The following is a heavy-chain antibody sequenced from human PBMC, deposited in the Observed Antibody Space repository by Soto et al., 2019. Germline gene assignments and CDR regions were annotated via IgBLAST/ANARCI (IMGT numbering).Heavy chain of an antibody. CDR3: ARVGVVVTGYSFDY. V-gene: IGHV4-61*01. Sequence: PSETLSLTCAVSGGSVSSGSYYWSWIRQPPGKGLEWIGYIYYSGSTNYNPSLKSRVTISVDTSKNQFSLKLSSVTAADTAVYYCARVGVVVTGYSFDYWGQGTLVTSPQ. J-gene: IGHJ4*02. CDR1: GGSVSSGSYY. CDR2: IYYSGST. D-gene: IGHD2-21*02.